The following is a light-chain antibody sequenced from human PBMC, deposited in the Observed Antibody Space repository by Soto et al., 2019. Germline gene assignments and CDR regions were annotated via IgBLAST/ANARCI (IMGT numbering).Light chain of an antibody. J-gene: IGKJ2*01. V-gene: IGKV1-39*01. Sequence: DIQMTQSPSSLSASVGDRVTITCRASQTISTYLNWYQQKPGKAPRLLIYDASSLLSGVPSRFSASGLGTDFTLTIGGLQAEDSAVYYCQQSYNIPYTFGQGTKVEI. CDR1: QTISTY. CDR2: DAS. CDR3: QQSYNIPYT.